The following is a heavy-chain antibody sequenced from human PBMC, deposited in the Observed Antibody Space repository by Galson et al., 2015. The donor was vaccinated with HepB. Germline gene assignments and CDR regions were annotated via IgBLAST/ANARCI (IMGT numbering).Heavy chain of an antibody. CDR1: GYSFSNYW. J-gene: IGHJ4*02. D-gene: IGHD6-19*01. CDR3: STRAVPANDFDC. Sequence: KVSCKGSGYSFSNYWIAWVRQMPGKGLEWMGLIYPGDSDTRYSPSFEGQVTISADKSISTAYLQWSSLKASDSAMYYCSTRAVPANDFDCWGQGTLVTVSS. CDR2: IYPGDSDT. V-gene: IGHV5-51*01.